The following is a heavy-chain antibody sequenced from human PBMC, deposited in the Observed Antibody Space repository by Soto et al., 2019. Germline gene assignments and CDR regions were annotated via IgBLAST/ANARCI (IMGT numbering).Heavy chain of an antibody. J-gene: IGHJ6*02. Sequence: GGSLRLSCAASGFTFSSYAMSWVRQAPGKGLEWVSAISGSGGSTYYADSVKGRFTISRDNAKNSVSLQMNSLRAEDTAVYYCAREYTAWPLAYGLDVWGQGTTVTVSS. V-gene: IGHV3-23*01. CDR1: GFTFSSYA. D-gene: IGHD2-2*02. CDR3: AREYTAWPLAYGLDV. CDR2: ISGSGGST.